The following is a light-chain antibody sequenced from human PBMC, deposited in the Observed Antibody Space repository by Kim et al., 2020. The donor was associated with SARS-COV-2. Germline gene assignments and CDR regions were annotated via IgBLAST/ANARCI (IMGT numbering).Light chain of an antibody. CDR3: QAWDSYTVV. CDR1: KLGNKY. V-gene: IGLV3-1*01. CDR2: YDT. Sequence: SYELTQPPSVSVPPGQTASITCSGDKLGNKYVSWYQQKPGQSPVLVVYYDTKRPSGIPERFSGSSSGITATLTISGTQAMDEGDYYCQAWDSYTVVFGGGTKLTVL. J-gene: IGLJ3*02.